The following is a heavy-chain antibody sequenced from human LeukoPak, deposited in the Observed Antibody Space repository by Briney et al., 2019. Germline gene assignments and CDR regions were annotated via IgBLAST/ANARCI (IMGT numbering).Heavy chain of an antibody. J-gene: IGHJ4*02. CDR2: IYTSGST. D-gene: IGHD4-11*01. Sequence: SETLSLTCTVSGGSISSYYWSWIRQPPGKGLEWIGYIYTSGSTNYNPSLKSRVTISVDTSKNQFSPKLSSVTAADTAVYYCARHPYSNPGTYFDYWGQGTLVTVSS. CDR1: GGSISSYY. CDR3: ARHPYSNPGTYFDY. V-gene: IGHV4-4*09.